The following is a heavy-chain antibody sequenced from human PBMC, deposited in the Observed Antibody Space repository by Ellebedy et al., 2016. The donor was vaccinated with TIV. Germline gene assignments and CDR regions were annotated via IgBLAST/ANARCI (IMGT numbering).Heavy chain of an antibody. V-gene: IGHV1-3*01. CDR2: INAGNGNT. D-gene: IGHD2-2*01. Sequence: ASVKVSCXASGYTFTSYAMHWVRQAPGQRLEWMGWINAGNGNTKYSQKFQGRVTITRDTSASTAYMELSSLRSEDTAVYYCARDPRAYCSATSCFSAYFNPWGQGTLVTVSS. CDR3: ARDPRAYCSATSCFSAYFNP. CDR1: GYTFTSYA. J-gene: IGHJ5*02.